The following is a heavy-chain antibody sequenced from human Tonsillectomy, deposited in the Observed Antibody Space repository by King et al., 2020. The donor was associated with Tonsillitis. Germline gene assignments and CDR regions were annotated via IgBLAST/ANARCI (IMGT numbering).Heavy chain of an antibody. J-gene: IGHJ4*02. CDR3: ARAPMVRGVITYFDY. CDR2: ISSSSSTI. Sequence: VQLVESGGGLVQPGGSLRLSCAASGFTFSTYSMNWVRQAPGKGLEWVSYISSSSSTIYYADSVKGRFTISRDNAKTSLYLQMNSLRAEDTAVYFCARAPMVRGVITYFDYWGQGTLVTVSS. CDR1: GFTFSTYS. V-gene: IGHV3-48*01. D-gene: IGHD3-10*01.